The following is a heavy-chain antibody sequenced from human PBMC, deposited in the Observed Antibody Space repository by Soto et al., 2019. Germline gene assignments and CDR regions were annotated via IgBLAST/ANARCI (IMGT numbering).Heavy chain of an antibody. J-gene: IGHJ6*02. V-gene: IGHV3-48*03. Sequence: GGSLRLSCAASGFTFSSYEMNWARQAPGKGLEWVSYISSSGSTIYYADSVKGRFTISRDNAKNSLYLQMNSLRAEDTAVYYCARDVAVVAATSGYYYYYYGMDVWGQGTTVTVSS. CDR3: ARDVAVVAATSGYYYYYYGMDV. D-gene: IGHD2-15*01. CDR1: GFTFSSYE. CDR2: ISSSGSTI.